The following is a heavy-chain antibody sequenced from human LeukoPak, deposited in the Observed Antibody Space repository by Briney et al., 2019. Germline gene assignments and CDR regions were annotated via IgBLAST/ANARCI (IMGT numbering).Heavy chain of an antibody. D-gene: IGHD3-22*01. CDR2: INHSGST. CDR1: GGSFSGYY. V-gene: IGHV4-34*01. J-gene: IGHJ5*02. CDR3: ARVDDSSGYYQNWFDP. Sequence: SETLSLTCAVYGGSFSGYYWSLIRQPAGKGLEWIGEINHSGSTNYNPSLKSRVTISVDTSKNQFSLKLSSVTAADTAVYYCARVDDSSGYYQNWFDPWGQGTLVTVSS.